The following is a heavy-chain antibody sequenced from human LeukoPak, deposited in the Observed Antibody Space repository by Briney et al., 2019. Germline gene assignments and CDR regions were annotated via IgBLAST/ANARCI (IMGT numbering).Heavy chain of an antibody. CDR2: IYYSGST. CDR1: GGSISSYY. D-gene: IGHD5-18*01. J-gene: IGHJ4*02. CDR3: ARPTDTGTGFDY. V-gene: IGHV4-59*08. Sequence: SETLSLTCTVSGGSISSYYWSWIRQPPGKGLEWMGYIYYSGSTNYNPSLKSRVTISVDTSKNQFSLKLSSVTAADTAVYYCARPTDTGTGFDYWGQGTLVIVSS.